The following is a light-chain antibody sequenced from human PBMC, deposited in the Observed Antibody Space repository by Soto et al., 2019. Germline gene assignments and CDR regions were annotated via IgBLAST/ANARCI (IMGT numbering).Light chain of an antibody. CDR3: SSYTSSSTWV. CDR1: SSDVGGYNR. CDR2: EVS. J-gene: IGLJ3*02. V-gene: IGLV2-18*02. Sequence: QSALTQPPSVSGSPGQSVTISCTGTSSDVGGYNRVSWYQQPPGTGPKLMIYEVSNRPSGVPDRFSGSKSGNTASLTISGLQAEDEADYYCSSYTSSSTWVFGGGTKLTFL.